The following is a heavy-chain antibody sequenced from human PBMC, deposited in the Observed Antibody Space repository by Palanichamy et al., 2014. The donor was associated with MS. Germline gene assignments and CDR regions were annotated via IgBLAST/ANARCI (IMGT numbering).Heavy chain of an antibody. D-gene: IGHD1-26*01. V-gene: IGHV3-33*01. CDR2: IWYDGIKN. Sequence: SGGGRWSEPREGPSRLSCAASGLFSRTYGMHWVRQTPGKGLEWVAVIWYDGIKNNYADSVKGRFTISRDNSMNTLYLQMNSLRAEDTAVYYCARFGGGATANGAPSNFDYWGQGSLVTVSA. J-gene: IGHJ4*02. CDR3: ARFGGGATANGAPSNFDY. CDR1: GLFSRTYG.